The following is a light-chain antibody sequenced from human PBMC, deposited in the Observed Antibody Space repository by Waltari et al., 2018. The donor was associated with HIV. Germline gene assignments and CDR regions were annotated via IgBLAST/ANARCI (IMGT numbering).Light chain of an antibody. V-gene: IGKV3-11*01. CDR2: DAS. CDR1: QSVSSY. Sequence: EIVLTQSPATLSLPPGERATLSCRASQSVSSYFAWYQQKPGQAPRLLIDDASNRATGIPGRFSGSGSGTDFTLTISSLEPEDFAIYYCQQRSNWPFTFGQGTKLEIK. CDR3: QQRSNWPFT. J-gene: IGKJ2*01.